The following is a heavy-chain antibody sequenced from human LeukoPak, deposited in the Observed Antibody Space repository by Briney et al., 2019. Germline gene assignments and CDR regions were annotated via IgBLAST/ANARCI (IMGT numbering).Heavy chain of an antibody. CDR2: ISAYNGHT. V-gene: IGHV1-18*01. Sequence: GASVKVSCKASGGTFSSYAINWVRQAPGQGLEWMGWISAYNGHTNYAQNLQGRVTMTTDTSTNTAYMELRSLRSDDTAVYYCALYSSGWNFDYWGQGTLVTVSS. J-gene: IGHJ4*02. CDR1: GGTFSSYA. D-gene: IGHD6-19*01. CDR3: ALYSSGWNFDY.